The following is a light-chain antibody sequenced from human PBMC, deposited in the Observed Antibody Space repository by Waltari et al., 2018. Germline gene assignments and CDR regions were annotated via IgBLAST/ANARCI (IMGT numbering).Light chain of an antibody. CDR1: QSVSSN. V-gene: IGKV3-15*01. CDR3: QQYNNWYT. Sequence: EIVITQSPATLSVSPGERSTLSCRASQSVSSNLAWYQQKPGQAPRPLIYGASTRATGIPARFSGSGSGTEFTLTISSLQSEDFAVYYCQQYNNWYTFGQGTKLEIK. CDR2: GAS. J-gene: IGKJ2*01.